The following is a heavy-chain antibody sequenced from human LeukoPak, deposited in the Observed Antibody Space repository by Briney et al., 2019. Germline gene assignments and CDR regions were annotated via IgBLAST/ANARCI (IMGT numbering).Heavy chain of an antibody. J-gene: IGHJ3*02. CDR1: GGSISSSNW. V-gene: IGHV4-4*02. CDR2: IYHSGST. Sequence: SGTLSLTCAVSGGSISSSNWWSWVRQPLGKGLEWIGEIYHSGSTNYNPSLKSRVTISVDKSKNQFSLKLSSVTAADTAVYYCARALWFGELKDAFDIWGQGTMVTVSS. CDR3: ARALWFGELKDAFDI. D-gene: IGHD3-10*01.